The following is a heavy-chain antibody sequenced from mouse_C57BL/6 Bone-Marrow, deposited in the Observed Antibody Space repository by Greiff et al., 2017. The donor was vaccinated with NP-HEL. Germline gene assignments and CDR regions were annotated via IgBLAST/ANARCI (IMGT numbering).Heavy chain of an antibody. CDR3: APITTVVAWYFDV. CDR2: IDPANGNT. CDR1: GFNIKNTY. V-gene: IGHV14-3*01. J-gene: IGHJ1*03. Sequence: VQLQQSVAELVRPGASVKLSCTASGFNIKNTYMHWVKQRPEQGLEWIGRIDPANGNTKYAPKFQGKAPITADTSSNTAYLQLSSLTSEDTAIYYCAPITTVVAWYFDVWGTGTTVTVSS. D-gene: IGHD1-1*01.